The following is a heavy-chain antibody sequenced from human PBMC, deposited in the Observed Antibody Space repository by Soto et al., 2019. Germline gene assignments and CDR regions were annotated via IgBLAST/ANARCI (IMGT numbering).Heavy chain of an antibody. CDR2: ISGSGGDT. V-gene: IGHV3-23*01. J-gene: IGHJ6*02. Sequence: GGSLRLSCAASGFTFSTYAMSWVRQAPGKGLEWVSVISGSGGDTYYADSVKGRFTIARDNSKNTLSLQMNSLRAEDTAVYYCARYIPGVRYYGMDVWGQGTTVTVSS. CDR3: ARYIPGVRYYGMDV. CDR1: GFTFSTYA. D-gene: IGHD2-2*01.